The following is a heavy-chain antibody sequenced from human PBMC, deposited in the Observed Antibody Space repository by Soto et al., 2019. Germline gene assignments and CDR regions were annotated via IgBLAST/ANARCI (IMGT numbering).Heavy chain of an antibody. V-gene: IGHV3-48*03. J-gene: IGHJ6*02. D-gene: IGHD6-6*01. CDR1: VFTFISYE. Sequence: GWSLRLACASSVFTFISYEMKWVRQAPGKGLEWVSYISSSGSTIYYADSVKGRFTISRDNAKNSLYLQMNSLRAEDTAVYYCARDTPVEYSSSSPSGMDVWGQGTTVTVSS. CDR3: ARDTPVEYSSSSPSGMDV. CDR2: ISSSGSTI.